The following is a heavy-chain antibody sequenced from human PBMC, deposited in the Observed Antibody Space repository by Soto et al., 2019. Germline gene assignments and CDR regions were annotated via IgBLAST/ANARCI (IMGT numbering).Heavy chain of an antibody. V-gene: IGHV3-23*01. Sequence: PGGSLRLSCAASGFIFSDYGMAWVRQAPGKGLQWVSGISSNGVSTYYADSVKGRFTISRDNSINTLFLEMNSLTVEDTAIYYCAKITVRQWLLSRYLDYWGQGSPVTVSS. CDR1: GFIFSDYG. CDR2: ISSNGVST. D-gene: IGHD3-3*01. J-gene: IGHJ4*02. CDR3: AKITVRQWLLSRYLDY.